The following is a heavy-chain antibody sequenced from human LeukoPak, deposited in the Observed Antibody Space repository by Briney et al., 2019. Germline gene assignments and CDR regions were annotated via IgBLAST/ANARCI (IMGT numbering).Heavy chain of an antibody. CDR1: GGSISSYY. CDR3: ARVGQATLYYYYYYMDV. J-gene: IGHJ6*03. D-gene: IGHD1-26*01. Sequence: SETLSLTCTVSGGSISSYYWSWIRQPPGKGLEWIGYIYYSGSTNYNPSLKSRVTISVDTSKNQFSLKLSPVTAADTAVYYCARVGQATLYYYYYYMDVWGKGTTVTVSS. V-gene: IGHV4-59*01. CDR2: IYYSGST.